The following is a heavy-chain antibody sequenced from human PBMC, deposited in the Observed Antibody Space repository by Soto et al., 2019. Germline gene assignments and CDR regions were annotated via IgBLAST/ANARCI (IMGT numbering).Heavy chain of an antibody. V-gene: IGHV4-38-2*02. CDR1: NYSISSGYY. Sequence: PSETLSLTCTVSNYSISSGYYWGWIRQSPGEGLEWIVSMYHSGTTYYNPSLKSRVTISIDTSKNQFSLKLTSVTSADTAVYFCARVAFGPIDYWGQGTLVTSPQ. CDR2: MYHSGTT. J-gene: IGHJ4*02. D-gene: IGHD3-16*01. CDR3: ARVAFGPIDY.